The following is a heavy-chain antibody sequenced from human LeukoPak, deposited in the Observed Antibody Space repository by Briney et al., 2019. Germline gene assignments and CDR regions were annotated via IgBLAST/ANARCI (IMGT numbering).Heavy chain of an antibody. D-gene: IGHD4-23*01. J-gene: IGHJ4*02. CDR3: AKGDYGGDFRYYDY. Sequence: GGSLRLSCAASGFDFSAYSMGWVRQAPGRGLEWVSAISGTGGDTYYSDSVKGRFTISRDNSRITLDLQMNSLRAEDTAVFYCAKGDYGGDFRYYDYWGPGILVTVSS. CDR2: ISGTGGDT. V-gene: IGHV3-23*01. CDR1: GFDFSAYS.